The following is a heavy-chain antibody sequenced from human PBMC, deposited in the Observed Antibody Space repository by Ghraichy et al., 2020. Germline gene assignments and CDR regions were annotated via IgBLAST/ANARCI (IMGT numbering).Heavy chain of an antibody. V-gene: IGHV4-59*01. CDR2: INYSGST. CDR3: ARLEWLLEWPYFDY. CDR1: GGSISSYY. D-gene: IGHD3-3*01. J-gene: IGHJ4*02. Sequence: SETLSLTCTVSGGSISSYYWSWIRQPPGKGLEWIGYINYSGSTNYNPSLKSRVTISVDTSKNQFSLRLSSVTAADTAVYYCARLEWLLEWPYFDYWGQGTLVTVSS.